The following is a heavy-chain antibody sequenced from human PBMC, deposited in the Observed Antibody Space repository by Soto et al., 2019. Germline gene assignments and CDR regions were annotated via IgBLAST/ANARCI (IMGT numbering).Heavy chain of an antibody. CDR1: GGSISSSSYY. CDR3: ARPAENDFWSGYYFPHWFDP. CDR2: IYYSGST. D-gene: IGHD3-3*01. Sequence: SETLSLTCTVSGGSISSSSYYWGWIRQPLGKGLEWIGSIYYSGSTYYNPSLKSRVTISVDTSKNQFSLKLSSVTAADTAVYYCARPAENDFWSGYYFPHWFDPWGQGTLVTVSS. J-gene: IGHJ5*02. V-gene: IGHV4-39*01.